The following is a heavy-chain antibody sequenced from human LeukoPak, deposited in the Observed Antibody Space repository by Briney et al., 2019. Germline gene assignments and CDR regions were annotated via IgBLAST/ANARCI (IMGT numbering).Heavy chain of an antibody. V-gene: IGHV3-23*01. CDR2: ISGSGGST. J-gene: IGHJ6*03. Sequence: GGTLRLSCAASGFTFSSYGMSWVRQAPGKGLEWVSAISGSGGSTYYADSVKGRFTISRDNSKNTLYLQMNSLRAEDTAVYYCAKSMVRGYYYMDVWGKGTTVTISS. CDR3: AKSMVRGYYYMDV. D-gene: IGHD3-10*01. CDR1: GFTFSSYG.